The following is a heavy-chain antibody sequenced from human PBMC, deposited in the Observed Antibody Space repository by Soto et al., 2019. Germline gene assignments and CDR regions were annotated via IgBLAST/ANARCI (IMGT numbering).Heavy chain of an antibody. CDR3: AHTWGLPFDY. J-gene: IGHJ4*02. Sequence: QITLKESGPTLVKPTQTLTLTCTYSGFSLRTTGVGVGWIRQPPGKALEWLGIIYWNDDKRYSPSLRSRVTLTSDISKSQVVLTMTNMDPVDTATYYCAHTWGLPFDYWGQGTLVIVSS. D-gene: IGHD3-16*01. V-gene: IGHV2-5*01. CDR1: GFSLRTTGVG. CDR2: IYWNDDK.